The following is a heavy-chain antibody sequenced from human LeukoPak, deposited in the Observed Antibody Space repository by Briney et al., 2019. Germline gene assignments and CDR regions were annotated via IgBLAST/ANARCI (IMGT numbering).Heavy chain of an antibody. CDR1: GGTFSSYA. J-gene: IGHJ1*01. D-gene: IGHD3-22*01. Sequence: SVKVSCKASGGTFSSYAISWVRQAPGQGLEWMGGIIPIFGTANYAQKFQDRVTITADESTSTAYMELSSLRSEDTAVYYCAGVYYYDSSGYYSRGSDNEYFQHWGQGTLITVSS. CDR3: AGVYYYDSSGYYSRGSDNEYFQH. CDR2: IIPIFGTA. V-gene: IGHV1-69*01.